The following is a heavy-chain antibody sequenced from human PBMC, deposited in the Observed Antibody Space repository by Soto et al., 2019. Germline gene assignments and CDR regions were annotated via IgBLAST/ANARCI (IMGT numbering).Heavy chain of an antibody. Sequence: VKSGGSLRLSCAASGFTFSNYNMNWVRQAPGKRPEWVSSISGSSSYIYYGGSLKGRFTISRDNAKNSLYLQMNTLRVEDTAVYYCARQINGDYTAFDMWGQGTTVTVSS. J-gene: IGHJ3*02. CDR1: GFTFSNYN. D-gene: IGHD4-17*01. CDR2: ISGSSSYI. V-gene: IGHV3-21*01. CDR3: ARQINGDYTAFDM.